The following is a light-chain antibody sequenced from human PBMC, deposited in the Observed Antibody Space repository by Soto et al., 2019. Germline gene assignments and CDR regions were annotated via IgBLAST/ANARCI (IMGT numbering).Light chain of an antibody. J-gene: IGKJ1*01. CDR3: LRYSSSQWT. Sequence: VLAQSPGTPCLSAGERAPLSCRASQTVTSTSLAWYQQKPGQAPRLXIFGASIRATGIPDRFSGSGSGTDFTLTITRLEPEDFAVYFCLRYSSSQWTFGQGTKVDI. V-gene: IGKV3-20*01. CDR1: QTVTSTS. CDR2: GAS.